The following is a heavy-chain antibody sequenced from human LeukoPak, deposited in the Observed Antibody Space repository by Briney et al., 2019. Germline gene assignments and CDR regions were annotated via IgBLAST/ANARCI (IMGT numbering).Heavy chain of an antibody. V-gene: IGHV4-59*01. CDR3: AREQYYGSGSYYNWFDP. Sequence: SETLSLTCSVSGRSISDYYSSWVRQPPGKGLEWIGYISYSGHTNYNPSVTGRVTISVDTSKNQFSLNLTSVTAVDTDVSYCAREQYYGSGSYYNWFDPWGQGTLVTVSS. D-gene: IGHD3-10*01. CDR2: ISYSGHT. CDR1: GRSISDYY. J-gene: IGHJ5*02.